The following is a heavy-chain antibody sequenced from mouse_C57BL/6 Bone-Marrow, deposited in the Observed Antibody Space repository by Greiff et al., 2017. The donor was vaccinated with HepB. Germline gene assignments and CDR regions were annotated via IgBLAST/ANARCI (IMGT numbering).Heavy chain of an antibody. Sequence: EVKLMESGGGLVKPGGSLKLSCAASGFTFSSYAMSWVRQTPEKRLEWVATISDGGSYTYYPDNVKGRFTISRDNAKNNLYLQMSHLKSEDTAMYYCARVYDYDQAPFAYWGQGTLVTVSA. CDR2: ISDGGSYT. CDR3: ARVYDYDQAPFAY. V-gene: IGHV5-4*03. J-gene: IGHJ3*01. D-gene: IGHD2-4*01. CDR1: GFTFSSYA.